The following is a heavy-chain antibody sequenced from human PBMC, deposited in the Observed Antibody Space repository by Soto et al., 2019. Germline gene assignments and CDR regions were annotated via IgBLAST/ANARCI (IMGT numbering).Heavy chain of an antibody. CDR1: GFTFSSYW. Sequence: PGGSLRLSCAASGFTFSSYWMSWVRQAPGKGLEWVANIKQDGSEKYYVDSVKGRFAISRDNAKNSLYLQMNSLRAEDTAVYYCAREYGTTQLDYYYYGMDVWGQGTTVTVSS. V-gene: IGHV3-7*05. D-gene: IGHD1-7*01. CDR2: IKQDGSEK. J-gene: IGHJ6*02. CDR3: AREYGTTQLDYYYYGMDV.